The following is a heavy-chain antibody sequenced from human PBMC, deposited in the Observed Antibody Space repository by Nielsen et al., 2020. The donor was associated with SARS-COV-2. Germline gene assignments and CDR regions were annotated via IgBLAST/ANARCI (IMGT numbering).Heavy chain of an antibody. V-gene: IGHV4-31*03. J-gene: IGHJ4*02. D-gene: IGHD2-15*01. CDR1: GGSISSGGYY. CDR2: IYYSGST. CDR3: ARVGKYSHGGLDY. Sequence: SETLSLICTVSGGSISSGGYYWSWIRQHPGKGLEWIGYIYYSGSTYYNPSLKSRVTISVDTSKNQFSLKLSSVTAADTAVYYCARVGKYSHGGLDYWGQGTLVTVSS.